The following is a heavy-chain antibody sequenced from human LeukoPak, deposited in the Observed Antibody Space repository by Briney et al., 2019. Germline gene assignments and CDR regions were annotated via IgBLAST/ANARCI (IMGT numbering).Heavy chain of an antibody. CDR3: ARAPGGYCSGGSCYGGQYYYYYYYMDV. CDR2: IIPIFGTA. CDR1: GGTFSSYA. Sequence: ASVKVSCKASGGTFSSYAISWVRQAPGQGLEWMGGIIPIFGTANYAQKFQGRVTITTDESTSTAYMELSSLRSEDTAVYYCARAPGGYCSGGSCYGGQYYYYYYYMDVWGKGTTVTVSS. V-gene: IGHV1-69*05. J-gene: IGHJ6*03. D-gene: IGHD2-15*01.